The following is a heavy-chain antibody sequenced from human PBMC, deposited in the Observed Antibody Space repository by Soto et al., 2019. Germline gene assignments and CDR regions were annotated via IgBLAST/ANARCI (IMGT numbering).Heavy chain of an antibody. D-gene: IGHD6-6*01. V-gene: IGHV4-39*01. CDR2: IYYSGST. CDR1: GGSISSSSYY. CDR3: ARQPIAARPVDY. Sequence: QLQLQESGPGLVKPSETLSLTCTVSGGSISSSSYYWGWIRQPPGKGLEWIGSIYYSGSTYYNPSLKSRVTISVDTSKNQFSLKLSSVTAADTAVYYCARQPIAARPVDYWGQGTLVTVSS. J-gene: IGHJ4*02.